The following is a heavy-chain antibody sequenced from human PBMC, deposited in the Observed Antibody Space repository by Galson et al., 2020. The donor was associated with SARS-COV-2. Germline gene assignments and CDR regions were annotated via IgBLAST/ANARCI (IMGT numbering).Heavy chain of an antibody. Sequence: GGSLRLSCSASGFAFSEYAMHWVRQAPGKGLQYVSALSTTGGTSFYADSVSGRFTMSRDNSKNTFYLQMTGLRVEDTAFYYCLEYSSSRHTYWGHGTLVTVSS. CDR3: LEYSSSRHTY. CDR1: GFAFSEYA. V-gene: IGHV3-64D*08. D-gene: IGHD6-6*01. CDR2: LSTTGGTS. J-gene: IGHJ4*01.